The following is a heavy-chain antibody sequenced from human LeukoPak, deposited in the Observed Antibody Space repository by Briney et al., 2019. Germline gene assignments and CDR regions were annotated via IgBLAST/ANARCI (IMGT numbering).Heavy chain of an antibody. CDR1: GFTFSSYG. D-gene: IGHD1-14*01. CDR3: AKDQGLYND. J-gene: IGHJ4*02. V-gene: IGHV3-23*01. Sequence: GGTLRLSCAASGFTFSSYGMSWVRQAPGKGLEWVSAISGSGGSTYYADSVKGRFTISRGNSKNTLYLQMNSLRAEDTAVYYCAKDQGLYNDWGQGTLVTVSS. CDR2: ISGSGGST.